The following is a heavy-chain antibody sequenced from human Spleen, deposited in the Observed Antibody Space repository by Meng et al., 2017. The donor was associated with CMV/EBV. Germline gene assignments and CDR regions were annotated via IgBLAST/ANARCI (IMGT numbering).Heavy chain of an antibody. CDR3: ARSQYLSFFDL. V-gene: IGHV1-46*01. J-gene: IGHJ4*02. Sequence: ASVKVSCKASGDTFTSYYVQWVRQAPGQGLEWMGIINPRDGTTDYAQKFQGRVTMTRDTSTSTVNMELSSLRSEDTALYYCARSQYLSFFDLWGQGTLVTVSS. D-gene: IGHD4-11*01. CDR1: GDTFTSYY. CDR2: INPRDGTT.